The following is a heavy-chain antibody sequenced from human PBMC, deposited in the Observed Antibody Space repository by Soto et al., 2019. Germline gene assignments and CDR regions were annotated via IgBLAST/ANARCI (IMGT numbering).Heavy chain of an antibody. J-gene: IGHJ4*02. CDR3: AKDLGTGTTQKLAFDY. CDR1: GFTFSSYA. Sequence: GGSLRLSCAASGFTFSSYAMGWVRQAPGKGLEWVSAISGSGGSTYYADSVKGRFTISRDNSKNTLYLQMNSLRAEDTAVYYCAKDLGTGTTQKLAFDYLGQGTLVTV. V-gene: IGHV3-23*01. D-gene: IGHD1-7*01. CDR2: ISGSGGST.